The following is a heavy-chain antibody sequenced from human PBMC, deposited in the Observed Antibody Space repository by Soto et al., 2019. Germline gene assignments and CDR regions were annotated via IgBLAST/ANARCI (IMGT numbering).Heavy chain of an antibody. V-gene: IGHV3-23*01. CDR3: DMLSSGSYSCHGMDV. CDR2: ISGSGGNT. D-gene: IGHD1-26*01. J-gene: IGHJ6*02. Sequence: EVQLLESGGDLVQPGGSLRLSCAASGFTFSSYAMNWVRQAPGKGLEWVSAISGSGGNTFYADSVKVRFTISRDNSKNTLFLQMHSLRAEDTAIYYCDMLSSGSYSCHGMDVWGQGTTFTVSS. CDR1: GFTFSSYA.